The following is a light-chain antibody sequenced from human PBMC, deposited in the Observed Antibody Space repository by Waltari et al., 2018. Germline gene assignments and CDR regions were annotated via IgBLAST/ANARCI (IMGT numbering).Light chain of an antibody. CDR1: SGSVYSSYY. Sequence: QTVVTQEPSFSVSPGGTVTLTCGLTSGSVYSSYYPSWYQQTPGQAPRPLIYSTNNSSSGVPDRFSGSILGNKAALTITGAQADDESDYYCVLYMGGGILFGGGTKLTVL. J-gene: IGLJ3*02. V-gene: IGLV8-61*01. CDR2: STN. CDR3: VLYMGGGIL.